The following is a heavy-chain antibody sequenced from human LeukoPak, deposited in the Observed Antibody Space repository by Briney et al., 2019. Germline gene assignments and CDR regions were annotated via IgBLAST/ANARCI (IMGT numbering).Heavy chain of an antibody. Sequence: GESLQISCKISGYNFDNHWISWVRQMPGKGLEWVGRIDPSDSYTNYSPSSQGHVTISVDRSINTAYLQWGSLKASDTAMYYCATMTSLNSFFYWGQGTLVTVSS. V-gene: IGHV5-10-1*01. CDR3: ATMTSLNSFFY. CDR1: GYNFDNHW. J-gene: IGHJ4*02. CDR2: IDPSDSYT. D-gene: IGHD2/OR15-2a*01.